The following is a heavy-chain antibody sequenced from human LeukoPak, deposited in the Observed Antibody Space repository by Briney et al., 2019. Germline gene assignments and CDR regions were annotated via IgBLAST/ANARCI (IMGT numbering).Heavy chain of an antibody. CDR3: ARAYRYCSSTSCYRDAFDI. J-gene: IGHJ3*02. V-gene: IGHV1-69*06. CDR1: GGTFSSYA. CDR2: VIPIFGTA. Sequence: ASVKVSCKASGGTFSSYAISWVRQAPGQGLEWMGGVIPIFGTANYAQKFQGRVTITADKSTSTAYMELSSLRSEDTAVYYCARAYRYCSSTSCYRDAFDIWGQGTMVTVSS. D-gene: IGHD2-2*01.